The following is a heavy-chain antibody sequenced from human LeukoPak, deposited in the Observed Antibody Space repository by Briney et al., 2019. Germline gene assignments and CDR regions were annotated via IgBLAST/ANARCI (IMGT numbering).Heavy chain of an antibody. J-gene: IGHJ4*02. D-gene: IGHD1-26*01. Sequence: SETLSLTCTVSGGSISSSSYYWGWIRQPPGKGLEWVGSIYYSGSTYYNPSLKSRVTISVDTSKNQFSLKLSSVTAADTAVYYCARRYRLQKWELGWYYFDYWGQGTLVTVSS. CDR2: IYYSGST. V-gene: IGHV4-39*01. CDR3: ARRYRLQKWELGWYYFDY. CDR1: GGSISSSSYY.